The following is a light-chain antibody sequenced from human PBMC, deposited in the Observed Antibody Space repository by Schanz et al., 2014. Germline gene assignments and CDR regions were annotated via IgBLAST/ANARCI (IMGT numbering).Light chain of an antibody. CDR3: SSYTSSSTLK. Sequence: QSALTQPPSVSGSPGQSVTISCTGTSGDVGSYNRVSWYQQPPGTAPKLMIYEVNNRPSGVPDRFSGSKSGSTASLTISGLQAEDEADYYCSSYTSSSTLKFGGGTKLTVL. J-gene: IGLJ3*02. V-gene: IGLV2-18*02. CDR2: EVN. CDR1: SGDVGSYNR.